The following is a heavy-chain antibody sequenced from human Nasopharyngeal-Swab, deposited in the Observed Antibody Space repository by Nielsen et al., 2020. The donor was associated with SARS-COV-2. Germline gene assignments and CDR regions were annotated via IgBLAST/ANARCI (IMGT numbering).Heavy chain of an antibody. CDR2: IYCSGST. CDR3: ARHRYSSSWSWYFDY. CDR1: GGSISSSSYY. D-gene: IGHD6-13*01. V-gene: IGHV4-39*01. J-gene: IGHJ4*02. Sequence: SETLSLTCTVSGGSISSSSYYWGWIRQPPGKGLAWIGSIYCSGSTYYNRSLKSRLTISVDASKNQSSLKLSSVTAADTAVYYCARHRYSSSWSWYFDYWGQGTLVTVSS.